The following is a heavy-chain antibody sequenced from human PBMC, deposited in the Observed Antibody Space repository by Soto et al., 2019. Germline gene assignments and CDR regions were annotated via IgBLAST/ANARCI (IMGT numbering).Heavy chain of an antibody. Sequence: EVQLVESGGGLVQPGGSLRLSCTASGMTFDTYSMNWVRQAPGKGLEWTSYITTSGSPKYYADSVKGRFTISRDNGKTSLYLEMNSLRVEDTAVYYCARGSGWPNWYFDLWGRGTLVTVSS. CDR2: ITTSGSPK. CDR3: ARGSGWPNWYFDL. CDR1: GMTFDTYS. J-gene: IGHJ2*01. D-gene: IGHD6-19*01. V-gene: IGHV3-48*01.